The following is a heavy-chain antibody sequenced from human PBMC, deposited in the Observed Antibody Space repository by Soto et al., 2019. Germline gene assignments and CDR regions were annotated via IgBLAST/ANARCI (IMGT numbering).Heavy chain of an antibody. CDR1: GYTFTSYG. CDR2: ISPYKGNT. CDR3: ARDLDGSGSYYTYY. D-gene: IGHD3-10*01. J-gene: IGHJ4*02. V-gene: IGHV1-18*04. Sequence: ASVKVSCKASGYTFTSYGIAWVRQAPGQGLEWMGWISPYKGNTHYAQKFQGRVTMTTDTSTSTAYMELRSLRSDDTAVYYCARDLDGSGSYYTYYWGQGTLVTVSS.